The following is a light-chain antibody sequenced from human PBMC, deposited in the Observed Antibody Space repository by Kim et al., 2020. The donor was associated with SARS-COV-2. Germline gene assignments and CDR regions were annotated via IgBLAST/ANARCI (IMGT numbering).Light chain of an antibody. V-gene: IGKV3-15*01. CDR1: ERFTSN. CDR2: ETS. J-gene: IGKJ4*01. CDR3: QQYDSLPLT. Sequence: VSAGERATPSGRASERFTSNLAGFQKKPGRAPRLLIYETSTRATGIQARFSGSGSGTEFTLTISSLQSEDLAVYYCQQYDSLPLTFGGGTKVDIK.